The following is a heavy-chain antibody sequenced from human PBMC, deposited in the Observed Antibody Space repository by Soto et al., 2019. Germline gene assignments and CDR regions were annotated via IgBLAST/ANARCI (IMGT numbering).Heavy chain of an antibody. V-gene: IGHV3-33*01. J-gene: IGHJ6*02. CDR2: IWYDGSNK. D-gene: IGHD5-12*01. CDR1: GFTFSSYG. CDR3: ARELLRPYYGMDV. Sequence: QVQLVESGGGVVQPGRSLRLSCAASGFTFSSYGMHWVRQAPGKGLEWVAVIWYDGSNKYYADSVKGRFTISRDNSKNTLYLQMNSLRAEDTAVYYCARELLRPYYGMDVWGQGTTVTVSS.